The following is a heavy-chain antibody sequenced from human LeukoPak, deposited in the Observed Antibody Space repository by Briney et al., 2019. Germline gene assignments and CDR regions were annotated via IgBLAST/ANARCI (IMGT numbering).Heavy chain of an antibody. V-gene: IGHV3-7*01. CDR3: ASCGYSGYDPFDY. D-gene: IGHD5-12*01. CDR2: IKQDGSEK. J-gene: IGHJ4*02. Sequence: GGSLRLSCAASGFTFSSYWMSWVRQAPGKGLEWVANIKQDGSEKYYVDSVKGRFTISRDNAKNSLYLQMNSLRAEDTAVYYCASCGYSGYDPFDYWGQGTLVTVSS. CDR1: GFTFSSYW.